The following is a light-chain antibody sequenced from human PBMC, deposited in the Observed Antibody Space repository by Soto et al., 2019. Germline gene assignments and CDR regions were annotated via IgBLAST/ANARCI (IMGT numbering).Light chain of an antibody. CDR1: SSDVGGYNY. Sequence: QSALTQPRSVSGSPGQSVTISCTGTSSDVGGYNYVSWHQHHPGKAPKLMIYEVNKRPSGVPDRFSGSKSGNTASLTISGLQAEDEADYYCCSYAGSYTVVFGGGTKLTVL. J-gene: IGLJ2*01. CDR3: CSYAGSYTVV. CDR2: EVN. V-gene: IGLV2-11*01.